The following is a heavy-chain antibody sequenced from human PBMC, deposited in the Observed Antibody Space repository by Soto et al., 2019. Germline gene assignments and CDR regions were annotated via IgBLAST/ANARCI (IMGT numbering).Heavy chain of an antibody. Sequence: GASVKVSCKTSGYTFTTYDIHWVRQASGQGLEWMGSMNRNSGDTAYAQKLQDRVTMTRDTSISTAHMELSSLRSEDTATYYCAVTYFDYTWGRYRYSWGQGTPVTVSS. CDR2: MNRNSGDT. J-gene: IGHJ4*02. CDR3: AVTYFDYTWGRYRYS. V-gene: IGHV1-8*02. CDR1: GYTFTTYD. D-gene: IGHD3-16*02.